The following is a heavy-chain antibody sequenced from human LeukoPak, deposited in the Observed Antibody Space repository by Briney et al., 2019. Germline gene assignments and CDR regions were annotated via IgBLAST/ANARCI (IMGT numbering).Heavy chain of an antibody. J-gene: IGHJ4*02. CDR3: ARSGLSTAARLVDY. Sequence: PGGSLRLSCAASGFTFSTYAMHWVRQAPGKGLEYVSATSSNGGSTYYANSVKGRFTISRDNSKNTMYLQMGSLRAEDMAVYYCARSGLSTAARLVDYWGQGTLVTVSS. V-gene: IGHV3-64*01. CDR2: TSSNGGST. CDR1: GFTFSTYA. D-gene: IGHD6-6*01.